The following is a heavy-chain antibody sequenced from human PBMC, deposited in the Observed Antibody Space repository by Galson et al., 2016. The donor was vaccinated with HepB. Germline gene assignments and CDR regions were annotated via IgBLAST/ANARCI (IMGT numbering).Heavy chain of an antibody. CDR1: GFTFSNYA. J-gene: IGHJ4*02. V-gene: IGHV3-23*01. D-gene: IGHD3-22*01. CDR3: YYEGC. CDR2: ISGSGDNT. Sequence: SLRLSCAASGFTFSNYAMSWVRQAPGKGLEWVSSISGSGDNTYYADSVKGRFTISRDNSKDTLYLQMDSLRAEDTAVYYSYYEGCWGQGTLVTVSS.